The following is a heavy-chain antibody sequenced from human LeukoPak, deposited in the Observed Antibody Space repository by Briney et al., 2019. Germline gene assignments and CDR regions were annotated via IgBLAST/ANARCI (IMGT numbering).Heavy chain of an antibody. CDR2: IYPVDSDT. Sequence: RGASLKISCKGSGYSFSSYWIGWVRQMPGKGLEWMGIIYPVDSDTRYSPSFQGQVSISVDKSISTAYLQWSSLKASDTAIYYCARHGGNYDYWGQGTLVTVSS. CDR3: ARHGGNYDY. CDR1: GYSFSSYW. J-gene: IGHJ4*02. V-gene: IGHV5-51*01. D-gene: IGHD1-26*01.